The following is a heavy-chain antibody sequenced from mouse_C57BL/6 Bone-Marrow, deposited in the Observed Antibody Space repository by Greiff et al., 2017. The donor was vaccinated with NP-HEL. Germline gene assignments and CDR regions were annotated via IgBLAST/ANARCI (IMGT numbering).Heavy chain of an antibody. D-gene: IGHD1-1*01. CDR3: ARRFITTVVAHYAMDY. CDR2: ISSGGSYT. V-gene: IGHV5-6*01. CDR1: GFTFSSYG. J-gene: IGHJ4*01. Sequence: DVQLQESGGDLVKPGGSLKLSCAASGFTFSSYGMSWVRQTPDKRLEWVATISSGGSYTYYPDSVKGRFTISRDNAKNTLYLQMSSLKSEDTAMYYCARRFITTVVAHYAMDYWGQGTSVTVSS.